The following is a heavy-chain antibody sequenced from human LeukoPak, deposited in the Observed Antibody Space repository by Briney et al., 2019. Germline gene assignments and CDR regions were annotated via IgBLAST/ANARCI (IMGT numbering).Heavy chain of an antibody. Sequence: GASVKVSCKVSGYTLTELSMHWVRQAPGKGLEWMGGFDPEDGETIYAQKFQGRVTMTEDTSTDTAYMELSSLRSEDTAVYYCATTADSGSCSGGSCYPNWFDPWGQGTLVTVSS. J-gene: IGHJ5*02. V-gene: IGHV1-24*01. CDR3: ATTADSGSCSGGSCYPNWFDP. D-gene: IGHD2-15*01. CDR2: FDPEDGET. CDR1: GYTLTELS.